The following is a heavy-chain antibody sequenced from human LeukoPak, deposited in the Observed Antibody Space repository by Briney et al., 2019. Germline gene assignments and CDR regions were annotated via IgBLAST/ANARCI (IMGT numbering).Heavy chain of an antibody. CDR1: GFTASSYW. D-gene: IGHD6-6*01. V-gene: IGHV3-7*03. CDR2: IKQDGSEK. J-gene: IGHJ5*02. CDR3: AKDLIAARRSGWFDP. Sequence: GGSLRLSCVASGFTASSYWMSWVRQAPGKGLEWVANIKQDGSEKYYVDSVKGRFTISRDNAKNSLYLQMNSLRAEDTAVYYCAKDLIAARRSGWFDPWGQGTLVTVSS.